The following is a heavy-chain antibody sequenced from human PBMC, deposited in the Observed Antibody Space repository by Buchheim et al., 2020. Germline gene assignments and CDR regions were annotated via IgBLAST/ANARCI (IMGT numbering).Heavy chain of an antibody. CDR3: ASSGVAPRLFDY. D-gene: IGHD2-21*01. J-gene: IGHJ4*02. CDR1: GFTFSSYG. Sequence: QVQLVESGGGVVQPGRSLRLSCAASGFTFSSYGMHWVRQAPGKGLEWVAVISYDGSNKYYADSVKGRFTISRDNSKNTLYLQMNGQRAEDTAVYYCASSGVAPRLFDYWGQGTL. V-gene: IGHV3-30*03. CDR2: ISYDGSNK.